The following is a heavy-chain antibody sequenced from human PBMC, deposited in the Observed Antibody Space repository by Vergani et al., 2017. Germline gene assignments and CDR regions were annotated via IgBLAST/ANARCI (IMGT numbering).Heavy chain of an antibody. Sequence: QVQLQQWGPGLLKPSETLPLTCAVYGGSLSGYYWSWIRLAPGKGLEWIGEINHSGTINYNPTLKSPFNVSIDTSRDHFSLKLRSVSAADTAVYFCARRAERWETLLRDDFDVWGQGTFVTVSP. CDR3: ARRAERWETLLRDDFDV. V-gene: IGHV4-34*01. J-gene: IGHJ3*01. CDR1: GGSLSGYY. CDR2: INHSGTI. D-gene: IGHD1-26*01.